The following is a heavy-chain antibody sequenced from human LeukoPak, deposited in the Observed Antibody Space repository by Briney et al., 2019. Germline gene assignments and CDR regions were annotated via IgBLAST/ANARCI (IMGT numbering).Heavy chain of an antibody. Sequence: GGSLRLSCAASGFTFSSYGMHWVRQAPGKGLEWVAFIRYDGSNKYYADSVKGRFTISRDNSKNTLYLQMNSLRAEDTAVYYCARVRHNWNYGSEAIGYFDYWGQGTLVTVSS. V-gene: IGHV3-30*02. J-gene: IGHJ4*02. CDR2: IRYDGSNK. D-gene: IGHD1-7*01. CDR1: GFTFSSYG. CDR3: ARVRHNWNYGSEAIGYFDY.